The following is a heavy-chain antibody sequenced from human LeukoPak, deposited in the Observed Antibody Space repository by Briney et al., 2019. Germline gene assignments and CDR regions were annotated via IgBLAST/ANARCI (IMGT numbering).Heavy chain of an antibody. CDR3: ATDNYAGANWFDP. CDR2: IIPIFGTA. Sequence: ASVKVSCKASGGTFSSYAISWVRQAPGQGLEWMGGIIPIFGTANYAQKFQGRVTITTDESTSTAYMELSSLRSEDTAVYYCATDNYAGANWFDPWGQGTLVTVSS. CDR1: GGTFSSYA. V-gene: IGHV1-69*05. D-gene: IGHD1-7*01. J-gene: IGHJ5*02.